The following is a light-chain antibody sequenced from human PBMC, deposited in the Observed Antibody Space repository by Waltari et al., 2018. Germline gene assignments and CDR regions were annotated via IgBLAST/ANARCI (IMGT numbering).Light chain of an antibody. CDR1: SSTIGDGHD. CDR2: HKN. Sequence: QSVLTQPPSVSGAPGKRVTISCTLSSSTIGDGHDVHWYQQLPGTAPKLPFYHKNNRPSGVPDRFSGSKSGTSASLAITGLQAEDEADYYCQSYDSSLSGSVFGGGTKLTVL. J-gene: IGLJ2*01. CDR3: QSYDSSLSGSV. V-gene: IGLV1-40*01.